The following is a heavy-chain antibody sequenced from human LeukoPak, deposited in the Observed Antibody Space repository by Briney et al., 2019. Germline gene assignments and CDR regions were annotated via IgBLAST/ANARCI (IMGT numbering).Heavy chain of an antibody. CDR2: INHSGST. Sequence: SETLSLTCAVYGGSFSGYYWSWIRQPPGKGLEWIGEINHSGSTNYNPSLKSRVTISVDTSKNQFSLKLSSVTAADTAVYYCATLKVAAADDAFDIWGQGTMVTVSS. CDR3: ATLKVAAADDAFDI. J-gene: IGHJ3*02. CDR1: GGSFSGYY. V-gene: IGHV4-34*01. D-gene: IGHD6-13*01.